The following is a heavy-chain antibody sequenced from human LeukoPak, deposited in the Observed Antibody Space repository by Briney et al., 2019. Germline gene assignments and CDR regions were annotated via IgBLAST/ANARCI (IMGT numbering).Heavy chain of an antibody. CDR1: GGSISSYY. CDR2: IYYSGST. V-gene: IGHV4-59*01. J-gene: IGHJ4*02. D-gene: IGHD4-11*01. Sequence: SETLSLTCTVSGGSISSYYWSWIRQPPGKGLEWIGYIYYSGSTNYNPSLKSRVTISVDTSKNQFSLKLSSVTAADTAVYCCASGADYSNYYFDYWGQGTLVTVSS. CDR3: ASGADYSNYYFDY.